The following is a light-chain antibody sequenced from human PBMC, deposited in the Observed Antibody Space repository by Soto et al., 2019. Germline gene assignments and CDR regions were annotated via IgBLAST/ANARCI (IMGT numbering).Light chain of an antibody. CDR2: DAS. CDR3: QQRSNWPRT. Sequence: EIVLTQSPATLSLSPGERATLSCRASQSVSSYLAWYQQKPGQAPRLLIYDASNRATGIPARFSGSGSGTAFTLTISSLEPEEFAVYYCQQRSNWPRTFGQGTKVEIK. CDR1: QSVSSY. J-gene: IGKJ1*01. V-gene: IGKV3-11*01.